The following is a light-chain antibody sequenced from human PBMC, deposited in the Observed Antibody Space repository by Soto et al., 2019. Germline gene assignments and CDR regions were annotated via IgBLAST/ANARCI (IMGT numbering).Light chain of an antibody. V-gene: IGKV3-15*01. J-gene: IGKJ1*01. Sequence: ETVMTQSPATLSVSPGERATLSCRASQSVTSKLAWYQQKPGQPPRLLIYGASTRATGIPARFSGSGSGTEFTLTISSLQSEDFAVYYCLQYGSSYPWTFGQGTKVDIK. CDR2: GAS. CDR3: LQYGSSYPWT. CDR1: QSVTSK.